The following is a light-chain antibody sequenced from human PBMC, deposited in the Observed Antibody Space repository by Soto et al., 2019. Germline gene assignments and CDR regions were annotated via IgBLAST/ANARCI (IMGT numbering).Light chain of an antibody. V-gene: IGLV2-23*02. CDR1: SGDVGGYNL. CDR2: EVT. CDR3: GSYAGNSEV. Sequence: QSVLTQPASVSGSPGQSITIPCTGTSGDVGGYNLVSWYQQHPGKAPKLMIYEVTERPSGVSNRFSGSKSGNTASLTISGLQTDDEADYFCGSYAGNSEVFGTRTKVTV. J-gene: IGLJ1*01.